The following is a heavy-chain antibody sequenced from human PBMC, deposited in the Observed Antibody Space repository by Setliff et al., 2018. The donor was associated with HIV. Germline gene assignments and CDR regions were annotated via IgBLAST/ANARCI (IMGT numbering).Heavy chain of an antibody. J-gene: IGHJ3*02. CDR1: GFTVIDYA. CDR3: ARSRSTRDAFDT. D-gene: IGHD2-2*01. CDR2: ISSSGSYI. V-gene: IGHV3-21*01. Sequence: PGGSLRLSCEASGFTVIDYALNWVRQAPGKGLEWVSSISSSGSYIYYAASLEGRFTITRDNARNSLYLEMSTLRAEDTALYYCARSRSTRDAFDTWGRGTMVTVSS.